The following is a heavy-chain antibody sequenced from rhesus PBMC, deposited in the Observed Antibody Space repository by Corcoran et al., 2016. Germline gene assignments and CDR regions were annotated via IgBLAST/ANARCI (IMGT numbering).Heavy chain of an antibody. CDR3: AKSVLGGAAAGTLDY. V-gene: IGHV4-147*01. D-gene: IGHD6-31*01. Sequence: QESGPGVVKPSETLSLTCVVSGGSISSYWWGWIRQPPGKGLEWIGQIYGGSGSTTYNPSLKSRVTISSDTSKNQFSLKLRSVTAADTAVYYCAKSVLGGAAAGTLDYWGQGVLVTVSS. CDR1: GGSISSYW. J-gene: IGHJ4*01. CDR2: IYGGSGST.